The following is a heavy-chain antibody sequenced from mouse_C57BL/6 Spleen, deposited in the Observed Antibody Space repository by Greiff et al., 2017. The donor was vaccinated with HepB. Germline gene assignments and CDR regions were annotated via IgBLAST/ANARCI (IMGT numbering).Heavy chain of an antibody. CDR1: GFTFSDYY. D-gene: IGHD1-1*01. CDR3: ARDRYGSSYDYAMDY. Sequence: EVKLVESEGGLVQPGSSMKLSCTASGFTFSDYYMAWVRQVPEKGLEWVANINYDGSSTYYLDSLKSRFIISRDNAKNILYLQMSSLKSEDTATYYCARDRYGSSYDYAMDYWGQGTSVTVSS. J-gene: IGHJ4*01. CDR2: INYDGSST. V-gene: IGHV5-16*01.